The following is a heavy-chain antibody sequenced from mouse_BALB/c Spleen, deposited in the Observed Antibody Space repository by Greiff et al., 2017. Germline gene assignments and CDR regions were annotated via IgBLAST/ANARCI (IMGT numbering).Heavy chain of an antibody. J-gene: IGHJ3*01. CDR1: GFSLTSYG. Sequence: QVQLKQSGPGLVQPSQSLSITCTVSGFSLTSYGVHWVRQSPGKGLEWLGVIWSGGSTDYNAAFISRLSISKDNSKSQVFFKMNSLQANDTAIYYCARNWGYRYDVPFAYWGQGTLVTVSA. V-gene: IGHV2-2*02. D-gene: IGHD2-14*01. CDR2: IWSGGST. CDR3: ARNWGYRYDVPFAY.